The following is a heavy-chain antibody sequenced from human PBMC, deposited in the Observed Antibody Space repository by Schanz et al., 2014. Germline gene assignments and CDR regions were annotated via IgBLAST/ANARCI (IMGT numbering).Heavy chain of an antibody. Sequence: EMQLLESGGGLIQPGGSLRLSCAASGFTFSSYAMSWVRQAPGKGLEWVSAISGGGGTTYYTDSVKVRFTISRDNSKSTLYLQMNSLRAEDTAIYYCAKDAPYPFDLWGRGTLXTVSS. CDR3: AKDAPYPFDL. J-gene: IGHJ2*01. CDR2: ISGGGGTT. V-gene: IGHV3-23*01. CDR1: GFTFSSYA.